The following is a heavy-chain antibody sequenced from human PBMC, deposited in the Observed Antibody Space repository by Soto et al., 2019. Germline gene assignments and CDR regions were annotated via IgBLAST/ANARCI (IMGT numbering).Heavy chain of an antibody. V-gene: IGHV3-23*01. CDR1: GFTFSSYA. CDR2: LSGSGSTT. Sequence: PGGSLRLSCAASGFTFSSYAMSWVRQAPGKGLEWVSALSGSGSTTYHADSVKGRFTISRDNSKNTLYLQMNSLRAEDTAVYYCAKNPGYYYDSTGYHFDYWGQGTLVTV. CDR3: AKNPGYYYDSTGYHFDY. J-gene: IGHJ4*02. D-gene: IGHD3-22*01.